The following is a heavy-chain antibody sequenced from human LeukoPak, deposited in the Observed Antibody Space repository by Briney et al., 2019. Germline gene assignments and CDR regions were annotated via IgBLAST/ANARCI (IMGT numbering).Heavy chain of an antibody. Sequence: GGSLRLSCAVSGVTLSNYGMSWVRQAPGKGVEWVAGISDSGGSTNYADSVKGRFTISRDNAKNTLYLQMNSLRAEDRAGNIWAKRGVVIRVILVGFHKDAYYFLSWRQGALVPVPS. CDR2: ISDSGGST. V-gene: IGHV3-23*01. CDR1: GVTLSNYG. CDR3: AKRGVVIRVILVGFHKDAYYFLS. J-gene: IGHJ4*02. D-gene: IGHD3-22*01.